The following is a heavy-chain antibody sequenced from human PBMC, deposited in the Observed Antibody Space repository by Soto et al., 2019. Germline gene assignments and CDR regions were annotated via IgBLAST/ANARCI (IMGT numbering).Heavy chain of an antibody. CDR2: INAGNGNT. V-gene: IGHV1-3*01. J-gene: IGHJ3*02. CDR3: ARFNGRTTAFDI. D-gene: IGHD1-1*01. CDR1: GYTFTSYA. Sequence: ASVKVSCKASGYTFTSYAMHWVRQAPGQRLEWMGWINAGNGNTKYSQKFQGRVTITRDTSASTAYMELSSLRSEDTAVYYCARFNGRTTAFDIWGQGTMVTVSS.